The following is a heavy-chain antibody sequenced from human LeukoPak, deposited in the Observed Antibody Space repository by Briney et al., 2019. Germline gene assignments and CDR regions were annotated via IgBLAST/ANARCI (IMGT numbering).Heavy chain of an antibody. V-gene: IGHV3-64*01. CDR3: ATQAGGWLQYGGFDY. Sequence: GGSLRLSCAASGFTFSTHAMHWVRQAPGKGLEYVSAITSNGDNTYYANSVKGRLTVSRDNSKNTLYLQMGSLRAEDMAVYYCATQAGGWLQYGGFDYWGQGTLVTVSS. J-gene: IGHJ4*02. CDR1: GFTFSTHA. D-gene: IGHD5-24*01. CDR2: ITSNGDNT.